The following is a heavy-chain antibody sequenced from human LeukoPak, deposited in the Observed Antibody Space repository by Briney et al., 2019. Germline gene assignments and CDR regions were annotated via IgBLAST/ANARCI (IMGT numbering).Heavy chain of an antibody. J-gene: IGHJ3*02. CDR3: AREAYYDSSGVPDAFDI. D-gene: IGHD3-22*01. Sequence: PSETLSLTCAVYGGSFSGYYWSWIRQPPGKGLEWIGEINHSGSTNYNPSLKSRVTISVDTSKNQFSLKLSSVTAADTAVYYCAREAYYDSSGVPDAFDIWGQGTMVAVSS. CDR2: INHSGST. V-gene: IGHV4-34*01. CDR1: GGSFSGYY.